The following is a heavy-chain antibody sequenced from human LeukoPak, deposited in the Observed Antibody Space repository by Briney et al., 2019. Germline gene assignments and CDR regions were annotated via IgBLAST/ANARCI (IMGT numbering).Heavy chain of an antibody. CDR1: GFTFSSYA. Sequence: GGSLRLSCAASGFTFSSYAMSWVRQAPGKGLEWVSAISGSGGSTYYADSVKGRFTISRDNSKNTLYLQMNSLRAEDTAVYYCAKYLSGYYDSSGSLFDYWGQGTLVTVSS. D-gene: IGHD3-22*01. J-gene: IGHJ4*02. CDR2: ISGSGGST. V-gene: IGHV3-23*01. CDR3: AKYLSGYYDSSGSLFDY.